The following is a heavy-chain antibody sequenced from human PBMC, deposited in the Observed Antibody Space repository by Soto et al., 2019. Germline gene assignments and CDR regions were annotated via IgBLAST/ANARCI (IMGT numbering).Heavy chain of an antibody. D-gene: IGHD2-15*01. V-gene: IGHV3-48*01. CDR2: ISSSSSTI. J-gene: IGHJ4*02. CDR1: GFTFSSYS. CDR3: ARDLVVAATQPYFDY. Sequence: GGSLRLSCAASGFTFSSYSMNWARQAPGKGLEWVSYISSSSSTIYYADSVKGRFTISRDNAKNSLYLQMNSLRAEDTAVYYCARDLVVAATQPYFDYWGQGTLVTVSS.